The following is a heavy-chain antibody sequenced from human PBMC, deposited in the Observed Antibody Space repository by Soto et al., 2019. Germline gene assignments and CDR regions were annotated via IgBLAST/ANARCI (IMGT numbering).Heavy chain of an antibody. V-gene: IGHV4-30-4*01. D-gene: IGHD2-8*01. Sequence: SETLSLTCTVSGGSISSGDYYWSWIRQPPGKGLEWIGYIYYSGSTYYNPSLKSRVTISVDTSKNQFSLKLSSVTAADTAVYYCASSDIVLMVYTQWGQGTLVTFSS. CDR3: ASSDIVLMVYTQ. CDR2: IYYSGST. CDR1: GGSISSGDYY. J-gene: IGHJ4*02.